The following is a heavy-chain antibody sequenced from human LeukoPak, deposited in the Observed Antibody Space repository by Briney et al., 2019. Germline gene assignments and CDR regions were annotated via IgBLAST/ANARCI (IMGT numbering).Heavy chain of an antibody. Sequence: GGSLRLSCAASGFTFSSYNMNWVRQAPGKGLEWVSSISRSGSYIYYADSVKGRFTISRDSAKNSLFLQMNSLRAEDTAVFYCARDCGSHDAFDIWGQGTMVTVSS. J-gene: IGHJ3*02. CDR3: ARDCGSHDAFDI. D-gene: IGHD1-26*01. V-gene: IGHV3-21*01. CDR2: ISRSGSYI. CDR1: GFTFSSYN.